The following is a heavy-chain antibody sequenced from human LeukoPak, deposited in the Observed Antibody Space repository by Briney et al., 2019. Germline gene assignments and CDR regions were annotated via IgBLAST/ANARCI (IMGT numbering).Heavy chain of an antibody. CDR3: ARLRWELPSDLDY. CDR2: IYPGDSDT. CDR1: GYSFTSYW. Sequence: GESLKISFKGSGYSFTSYWIGWVRQMPGNGLEWMGIIYPGDSDTRYSPSFQGQVTISADKSISTAYLQWSSLKASDTAMYYCARLRWELPSDLDYWGQGTLVTVSS. D-gene: IGHD1-26*01. J-gene: IGHJ4*02. V-gene: IGHV5-51*01.